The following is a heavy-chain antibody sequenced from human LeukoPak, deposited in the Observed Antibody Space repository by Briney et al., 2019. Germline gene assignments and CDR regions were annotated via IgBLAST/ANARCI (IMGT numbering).Heavy chain of an antibody. J-gene: IGHJ4*02. CDR1: GFTFSDYY. D-gene: IGHD3-16*01. CDR3: ARDPKDYVWGRSDY. CDR2: ISGSGSTI. Sequence: GGSLRLSCAASGFTFSDYYMSWIRQAPGKGLEWVSYISGSGSTIYYADSVKGRFTISRDNAKNSLYLQMNSLRAEDTAVYYCARDPKDYVWGRSDYWGQGTLVTVSS. V-gene: IGHV3-11*04.